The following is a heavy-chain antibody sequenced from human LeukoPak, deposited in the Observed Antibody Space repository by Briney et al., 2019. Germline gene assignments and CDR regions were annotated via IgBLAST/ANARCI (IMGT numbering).Heavy chain of an antibody. D-gene: IGHD1-1*01. CDR2: IYYSGST. J-gene: IGHJ4*02. Sequence: SETLSLTCTVSGGSISSYYWSWIRQPPGKGLEWIGYIYYSGSTNYNPSLKSRVTISVDTSKNQFSLKLSSATAADTAVYYCARGKRLARLFNLFDYWGQGTLVTVSS. CDR3: ARGKRLARLFNLFDY. CDR1: GGSISSYY. V-gene: IGHV4-59*01.